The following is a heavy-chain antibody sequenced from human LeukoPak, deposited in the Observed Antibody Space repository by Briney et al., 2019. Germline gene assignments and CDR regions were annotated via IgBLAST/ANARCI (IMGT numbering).Heavy chain of an antibody. CDR1: GFTFSNYW. D-gene: IGHD3-10*01. J-gene: IGHJ4*02. CDR3: ARDRGSITMIRGVNHC. CDR2: IREDGSEK. Sequence: GGSLRLSCAASGFTFSNYWMSWVRQAPGKGLEWVANIREDGSEKYYVDSVKGQFTISRDNAKSSLFLQMDSLRAEDTAVYYCARDRGSITMIRGVNHCWGQGTLVTVSS. V-gene: IGHV3-7*01.